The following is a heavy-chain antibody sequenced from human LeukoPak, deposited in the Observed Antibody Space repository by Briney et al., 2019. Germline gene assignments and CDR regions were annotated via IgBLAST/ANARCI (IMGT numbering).Heavy chain of an antibody. Sequence: GASVKVSCKASGYIFTGYYMHWVRQAPGQGLEWMGRINPNSGGTNYAQKFQGRVTMTRDTSISTAYMELSRLRSDDTAVYYCARPHCSSTSCYAETQNWFDPWGQGTLVTVSS. J-gene: IGHJ5*02. CDR1: GYIFTGYY. V-gene: IGHV1-2*06. CDR3: ARPHCSSTSCYAETQNWFDP. CDR2: INPNSGGT. D-gene: IGHD2-2*01.